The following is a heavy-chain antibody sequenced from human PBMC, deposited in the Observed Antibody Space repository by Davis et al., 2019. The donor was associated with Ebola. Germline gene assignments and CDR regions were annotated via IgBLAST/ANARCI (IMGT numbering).Heavy chain of an antibody. D-gene: IGHD1-26*01. CDR2: ISAGNVNT. Sequence: ASVKVSCKASGYTFTNHAMHWLRQAPGQGLEWMGWISAGNVNTKYSQKFQGRVTITRDTSATTAYMELSNLRSEDTAVYYCARDPRSSGSPFDYWGQGALVTVSS. V-gene: IGHV1-3*01. CDR3: ARDPRSSGSPFDY. J-gene: IGHJ4*02. CDR1: GYTFTNHA.